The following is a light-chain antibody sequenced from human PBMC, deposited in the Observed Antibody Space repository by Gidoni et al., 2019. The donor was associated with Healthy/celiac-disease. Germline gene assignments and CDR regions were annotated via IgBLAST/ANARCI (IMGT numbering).Light chain of an antibody. Sequence: EIVLTQSPATLSLSPGERATLSCSASQSVSSYLAWYQQKPGQAPRLLIYDASNRATGIPARFSGSGSGTDFTLTISNLEPEYCAVYYCQQRSNWLTFGGGTKVEIK. CDR1: QSVSSY. CDR3: QQRSNWLT. V-gene: IGKV3-11*01. J-gene: IGKJ4*01. CDR2: DAS.